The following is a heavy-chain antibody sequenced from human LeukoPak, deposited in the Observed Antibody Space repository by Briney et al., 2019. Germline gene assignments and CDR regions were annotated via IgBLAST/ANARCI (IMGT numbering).Heavy chain of an antibody. CDR3: ASLIIPGYSSSWPPDY. D-gene: IGHD6-13*01. Sequence: GRSLRLSCAASGFTFSSYGMHWVRQAPGKGLEWVAVISYDGSNKYYADSVKGRFTISRDNSKNTLYLQMNSLRAEDTAVYYCASLIIPGYSSSWPPDYWGQGTLVTVSS. V-gene: IGHV3-30*03. J-gene: IGHJ4*02. CDR2: ISYDGSNK. CDR1: GFTFSSYG.